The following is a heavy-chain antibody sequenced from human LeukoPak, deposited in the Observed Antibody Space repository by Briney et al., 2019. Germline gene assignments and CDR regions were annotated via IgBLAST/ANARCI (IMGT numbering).Heavy chain of an antibody. CDR1: GFTFSSYA. V-gene: IGHV3-23*01. CDR2: ISGSGGST. Sequence: GGSLRLSCAASGFTFSSYAMSWVRQAPGKGLEWVSAISGSGGSTYYADSVKGRFTISRDNSKNTLYLQMNSLRAEDTAVYYCARARGYSYGVYYYYYMDVWGKGTTVTVSS. D-gene: IGHD5-18*01. J-gene: IGHJ6*03. CDR3: ARARGYSYGVYYYYYMDV.